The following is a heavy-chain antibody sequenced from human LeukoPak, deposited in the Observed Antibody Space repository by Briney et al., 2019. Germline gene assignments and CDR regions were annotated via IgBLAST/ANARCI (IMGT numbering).Heavy chain of an antibody. V-gene: IGHV1-2*02. CDR2: INPNSGGT. J-gene: IGHJ4*02. CDR1: GYTFTGYY. CDR3: ARVDAASLAVHY. Sequence: ASVKVSCKASGYTFTGYYLNWVRHAPGQGLEWMGRINPNSGGTNSGQKLQGRVTMTRDTSISTAYLELSSLTFDDTAVYYCARVDAASLAVHYWGQGTLVSVSS. D-gene: IGHD6-13*01.